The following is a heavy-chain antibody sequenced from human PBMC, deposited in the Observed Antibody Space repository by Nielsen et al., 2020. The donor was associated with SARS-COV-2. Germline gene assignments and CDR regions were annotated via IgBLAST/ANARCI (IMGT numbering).Heavy chain of an antibody. V-gene: IGHV3-23*01. CDR3: AKDGVVRGDALDL. CDR2: VSASGGST. Sequence: GESLKISCAASGFTFSSYAMAWVRRAPGRGLQWVTGVSASGGSTYYTDSVKGRFSISRDNSKNTLYLQMHSLRVEDTAVYYCAKDGVVRGDALDLWGQGTMVTVSS. J-gene: IGHJ3*01. D-gene: IGHD3-10*01. CDR1: GFTFSSYA.